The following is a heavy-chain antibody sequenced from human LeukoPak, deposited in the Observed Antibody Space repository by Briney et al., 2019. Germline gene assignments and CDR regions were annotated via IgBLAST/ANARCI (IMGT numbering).Heavy chain of an antibody. Sequence: GGSLRLSCAASGFTFSSYGMHWVRQAPGKGLEWVAVIWYDGSHKYYADSVKGRFTVSRDNPKNTLYLQMNSLRTEDTAVYYCAKDLPDRYSLEYWGQGTMVTVPS. CDR3: AKDLPDRYSLEY. CDR2: IWYDGSHK. J-gene: IGHJ4*02. D-gene: IGHD2-15*01. CDR1: GFTFSSYG. V-gene: IGHV3-30*02.